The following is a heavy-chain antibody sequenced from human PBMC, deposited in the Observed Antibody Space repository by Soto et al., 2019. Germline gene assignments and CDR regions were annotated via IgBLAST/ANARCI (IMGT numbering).Heavy chain of an antibody. J-gene: IGHJ4*02. CDR2: IWYDGSNK. V-gene: IGHV3-33*01. CDR3: ARSRGDCTNGVCYIRDYFDY. CDR1: GFTFSSYG. D-gene: IGHD2-8*01. Sequence: GGSLRLSCAASGFTFSSYGIHWVRQAPGKGLEWVAVIWYDGSNKYYADSVKGRFTISRDNSKNTLYLQMNSLRAEDTAVYYCARSRGDCTNGVCYIRDYFDYWGQGTLVTVSS.